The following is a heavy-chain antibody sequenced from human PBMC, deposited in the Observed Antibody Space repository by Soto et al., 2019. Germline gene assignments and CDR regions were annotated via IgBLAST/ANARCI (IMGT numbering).Heavy chain of an antibody. CDR3: ARDPLWGTAMVLWYFDL. CDR2: ISYDGSNK. Sequence: SLRLSCAASGFTFSSYAMHWVRQAPGKGLEWVAVISYDGSNKYYADSVKGRFTISRDNSKNTLYLQMNSLRAEDTAVYYCARDPLWGTAMVLWYFDLWGRGT. J-gene: IGHJ2*01. CDR1: GFTFSSYA. D-gene: IGHD5-18*01. V-gene: IGHV3-30-3*01.